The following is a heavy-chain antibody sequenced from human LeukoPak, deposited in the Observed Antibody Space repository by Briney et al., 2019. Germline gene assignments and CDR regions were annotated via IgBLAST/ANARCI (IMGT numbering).Heavy chain of an antibody. CDR1: GGSISSSSYY. CDR2: INHSGST. V-gene: IGHV4-39*07. CDR3: ASTVRGGDY. D-gene: IGHD3-10*01. Sequence: SETLSLTCTVSGGSISSSSYYWGWIRQPPGKGLEWIGEINHSGSTNYNPSLKSRVTISVDTSKNQFSLKLSSVTAADTAVYYCASTVRGGDYWGQGTLVTVSS. J-gene: IGHJ4*02.